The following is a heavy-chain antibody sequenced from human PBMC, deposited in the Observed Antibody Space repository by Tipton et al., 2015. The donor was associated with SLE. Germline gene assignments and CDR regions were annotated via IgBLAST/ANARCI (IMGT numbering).Heavy chain of an antibody. J-gene: IGHJ4*02. Sequence: LRLSCTVSGASISSGHYWGWIRQPPGKGLEWIGRFDPNGSTRYNPSFQSRVTMSMDTSKKQFSLVLSSVTAADTAVYYCAAHAAGRGGSGYWGQGTLVTVSS. CDR2: FDPNGST. D-gene: IGHD2-15*01. CDR3: AAHAAGRGGSGY. V-gene: IGHV4-38-2*02. CDR1: GASISSGHY.